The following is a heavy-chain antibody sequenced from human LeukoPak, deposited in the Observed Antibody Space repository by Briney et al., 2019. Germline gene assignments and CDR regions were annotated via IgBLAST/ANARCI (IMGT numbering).Heavy chain of an antibody. D-gene: IGHD2-15*01. CDR3: AREIRYCSGGSCYSNFDY. J-gene: IGHJ4*02. CDR1: DGSFSGYY. V-gene: IGHV4-34*01. Sequence: PSETLSLTCAVYDGSFSGYYWSWIRQPPGKGLEWIGEINHSGSTNYNPSLKSRVTISVDTSKNQFSLKLSSVTAADTAVYYCAREIRYCSGGSCYSNFDYWGQGTLVTVSS. CDR2: INHSGST.